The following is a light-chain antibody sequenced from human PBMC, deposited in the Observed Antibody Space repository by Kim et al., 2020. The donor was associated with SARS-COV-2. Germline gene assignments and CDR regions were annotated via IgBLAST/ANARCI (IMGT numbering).Light chain of an antibody. J-gene: IGLJ2*01. V-gene: IGLV3-21*01. CDR2: YDN. CDR1: NIGTKS. Sequence: SYELTQPPSVSVAPGQTATITCGEDNIGTKSVHWYQQKPGQAPLLVISYDNDRSSGIPERFSGSNSGDTATLAISRVEPGDECDYYCQAWDSSTGVVFGGGTQLTVL. CDR3: QAWDSSTGVV.